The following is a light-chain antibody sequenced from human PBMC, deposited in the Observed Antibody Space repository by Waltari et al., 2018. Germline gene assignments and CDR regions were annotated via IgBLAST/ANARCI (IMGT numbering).Light chain of an antibody. J-gene: IGKJ1*01. V-gene: IGKV1-39*01. CDR1: QTISTY. CDR2: AAS. CDR3: QQGYSRPWT. Sequence: DIQLTHSPSSLSAFVGDRVSITCRASQTISTYLNWYQQKPGRAPKLLIFAASTIQSGIPYRFGGSGSGTDFTLTISSLQREDFAIYYCQQGYSRPWTFGQGTKVEIK.